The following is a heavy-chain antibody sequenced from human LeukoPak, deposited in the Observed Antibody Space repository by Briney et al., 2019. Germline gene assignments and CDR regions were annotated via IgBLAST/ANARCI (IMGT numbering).Heavy chain of an antibody. CDR3: ARDRTASYYYDSSGYCY. J-gene: IGHJ4*02. CDR2: INPSGGST. D-gene: IGHD3-22*01. V-gene: IGHV1-46*01. Sequence: ASVKVSCKASGYTFTSYYMHWVRQAPGQGLEWMGIINPSGGSTSYAQKFQGRVTMTRDTSTSTVYMELSSLRSEDTAVYYCARDRTASYYYDSSGYCYWGQGTLVTVSS. CDR1: GYTFTSYY.